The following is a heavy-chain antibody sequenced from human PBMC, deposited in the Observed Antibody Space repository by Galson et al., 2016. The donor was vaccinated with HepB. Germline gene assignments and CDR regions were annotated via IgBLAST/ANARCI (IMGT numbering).Heavy chain of an antibody. CDR3: AKNRGRDYCGGDCFSAFDS. V-gene: IGHV3-53*01. Sequence: SLRLSCAASGFTVRSNYMTWVRQAPGQGLEWVSVIYSGGYTYYADSVKGRFTISRDNSQNTLYLQMNRLRAEDTAVYYCAKNRGRDYCGGDCFSAFDSWGQGTLLTVSS. D-gene: IGHD2-21*02. CDR2: IYSGGYT. CDR1: GFTVRSNY. J-gene: IGHJ4*02.